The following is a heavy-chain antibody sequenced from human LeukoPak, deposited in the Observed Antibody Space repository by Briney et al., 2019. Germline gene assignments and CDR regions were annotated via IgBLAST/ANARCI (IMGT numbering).Heavy chain of an antibody. V-gene: IGHV3-30-3*01. Sequence: GGSLRLSCEASGFTFSSYAMNWVRQAPGKGLEWVAIIAYDGTNKYYADSVKGRFTISRDNSKSTLYLQMNSLRDEDTAVYYCARVKGQGRATSWNFDLWGRGTLVTVSS. D-gene: IGHD3-10*01. CDR1: GFTFSSYA. CDR2: IAYDGTNK. CDR3: ARVKGQGRATSWNFDL. J-gene: IGHJ2*01.